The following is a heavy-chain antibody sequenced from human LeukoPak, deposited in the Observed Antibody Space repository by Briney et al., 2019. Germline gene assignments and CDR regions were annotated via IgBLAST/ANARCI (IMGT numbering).Heavy chain of an antibody. CDR3: ARNLVYGSDARRRAFDI. Sequence: GESLKISCKGSGYSFATYWIGWVRQMPGKGLEWMGFIYPDDSDTRYSPSFEGQVTISADKSVSTAYLQWTSVKASDSGMYFCARNLVYGSDARRRAFDIWGPGTMVIVSS. CDR2: IYPDDSDT. CDR1: GYSFATYW. J-gene: IGHJ3*02. V-gene: IGHV5-51*01. D-gene: IGHD2-8*01.